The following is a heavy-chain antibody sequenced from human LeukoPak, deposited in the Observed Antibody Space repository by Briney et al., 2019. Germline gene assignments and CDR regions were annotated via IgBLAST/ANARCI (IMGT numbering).Heavy chain of an antibody. CDR3: ARDDFWSGNNWFDP. J-gene: IGHJ5*02. Sequence: ASVKVSCKASGYTFTSYGIRWVRQAPGQGLEWMGWISAYNGNTNYAQKLQGRVTMTTDTSTSTAYMELRSLRSDDTAVYYCARDDFWSGNNWFDPWGQGTLVTVSS. CDR1: GYTFTSYG. V-gene: IGHV1-18*01. D-gene: IGHD3-3*01. CDR2: ISAYNGNT.